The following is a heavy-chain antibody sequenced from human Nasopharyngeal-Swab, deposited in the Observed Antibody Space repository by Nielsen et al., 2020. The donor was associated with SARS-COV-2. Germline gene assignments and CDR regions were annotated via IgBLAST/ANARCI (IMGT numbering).Heavy chain of an antibody. D-gene: IGHD6-19*01. CDR2: IYHSGST. V-gene: IGHV4-38-2*02. CDR3: ARGGYSSGWVVY. CDR1: GYSIRSGYY. J-gene: IGHJ4*02. Sequence: SETLSLTCTVSGYSIRSGYYWGWIRQPPGKGLEWIGSIYHSGSTYYNPSLKSRVTISVDTSKNQFSLKLSSVTAADTAVYYCARGGYSSGWVVYWGQGTLVTVSS.